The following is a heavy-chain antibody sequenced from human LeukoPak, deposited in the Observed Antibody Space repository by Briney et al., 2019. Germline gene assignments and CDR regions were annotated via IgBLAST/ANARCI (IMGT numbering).Heavy chain of an antibody. CDR1: GYTFTGYH. D-gene: IGHD6-19*01. Sequence: GASVKVSCKASGYTFTGYHMHWVRQAPGQGLEWMGWINPNSGGTNYAQKFQGRVTMTRDTSISTAYMELSRLRSDDTAVYYCARGPPPVAGTPYYFDYWGQGTLVTVSS. J-gene: IGHJ4*02. CDR2: INPNSGGT. CDR3: ARGPPPVAGTPYYFDY. V-gene: IGHV1-2*02.